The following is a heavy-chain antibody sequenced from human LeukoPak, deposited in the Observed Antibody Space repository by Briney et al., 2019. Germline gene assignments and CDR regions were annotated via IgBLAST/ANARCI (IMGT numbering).Heavy chain of an antibody. CDR3: AKVDGTGNSVFDY. D-gene: IGHD6-19*01. CDR1: GFTFNTYW. CDR2: INPDGRTT. Sequence: GGSLRLSCAASGFTFNTYWMHWVRQAPGKGLVWVSRINPDGRTTNYADSAKGRFTISRDNAKNTLYLQMNSLRVDDTATYYCAKVDGTGNSVFDYWGKGTLVPVSS. V-gene: IGHV3-74*01. J-gene: IGHJ4*02.